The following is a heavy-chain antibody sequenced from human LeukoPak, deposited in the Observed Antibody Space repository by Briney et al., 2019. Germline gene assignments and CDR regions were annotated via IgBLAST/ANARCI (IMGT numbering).Heavy chain of an antibody. CDR1: GYTFTSYA. D-gene: IGHD1-26*01. CDR2: ISAYNGNT. Sequence: ASVKVSCKASGYTFTSYAMNWVRQAPGQGLEWMGWISAYNGNTNYAQKLQGRVTMTTDTSTSTAYMELRSLRSDDTAVYYCARVKSGSYLGYYYYYYMDVWGKGTTVTVSS. CDR3: ARVKSGSYLGYYYYYYMDV. V-gene: IGHV1-18*01. J-gene: IGHJ6*03.